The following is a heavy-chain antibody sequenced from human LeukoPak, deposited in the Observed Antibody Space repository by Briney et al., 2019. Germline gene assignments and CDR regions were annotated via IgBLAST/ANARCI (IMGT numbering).Heavy chain of an antibody. CDR3: ARDLDGYSSLNYFVY. D-gene: IGHD6-19*01. Sequence: PGGSLRLSCAASGFTFSDYYMSWIRQAPGKGLEWVSYISSSSSYTNYADSVKGRFTISRDNAKNSLYLQMNSLRAEDTAVYYCARDLDGYSSLNYFVYWGQGTLVTVSS. CDR1: GFTFSDYY. J-gene: IGHJ4*02. V-gene: IGHV3-11*06. CDR2: ISSSSSYT.